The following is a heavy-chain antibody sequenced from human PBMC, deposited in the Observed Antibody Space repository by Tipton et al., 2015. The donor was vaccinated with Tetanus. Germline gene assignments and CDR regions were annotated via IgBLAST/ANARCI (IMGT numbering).Heavy chain of an antibody. Sequence: TLSLTCSVSGGSISTDYWSWIRQSPGRRLEWIGYVYYNGNTHYNPALKSRVTISVDTSKNQFSLKLSSVTAADTAIYYCAREVPAAGHFDSWGQGTLVTVSS. CDR3: AREVPAAGHFDS. CDR2: VYYNGNT. V-gene: IGHV4-59*01. J-gene: IGHJ4*02. D-gene: IGHD2-2*01. CDR1: GGSISTDY.